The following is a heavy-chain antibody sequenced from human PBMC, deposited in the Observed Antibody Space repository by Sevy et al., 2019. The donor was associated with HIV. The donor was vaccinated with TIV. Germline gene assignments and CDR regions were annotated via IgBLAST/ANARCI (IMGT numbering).Heavy chain of an antibody. V-gene: IGHV5-51*01. D-gene: IGHD2-21*01. CDR3: ARLEQRHCNGAHCYPFDY. CDR1: GYSFTTYW. J-gene: IGHJ4*02. CDR2: IYPDDSDT. Sequence: GESLKISCEGSGYSFTTYWIGWVGQMPGKGLEWMGVIYPDDSDTRYNPSFPGQVTISADKSINTAYLEWSSLKASDTAIYYCARLEQRHCNGAHCYPFDYWGQGTLVTVSS.